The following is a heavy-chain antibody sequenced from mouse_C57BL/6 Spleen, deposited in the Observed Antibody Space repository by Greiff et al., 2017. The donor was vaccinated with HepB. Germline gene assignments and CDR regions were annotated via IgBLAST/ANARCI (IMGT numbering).Heavy chain of an antibody. CDR1: GFTFSDYG. CDR3: ARSNDGYLYYYAMDY. J-gene: IGHJ4*01. V-gene: IGHV5-17*01. Sequence: EVQLKESGGGLVKPGGSLKLSCAASGFTFSDYGMHWVRQAPEKGLEWVAYISSGSSTIYYADTVKGRFTISRDNAKNTLFLQMTSLRSEDTAMYYCARSNDGYLYYYAMDYWGQGTSVTVSS. D-gene: IGHD2-3*01. CDR2: ISSGSSTI.